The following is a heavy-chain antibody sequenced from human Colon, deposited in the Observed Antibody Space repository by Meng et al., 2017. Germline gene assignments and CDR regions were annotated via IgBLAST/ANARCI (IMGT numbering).Heavy chain of an antibody. CDR2: FSSDGSST. J-gene: IGHJ3*02. D-gene: IGHD3-10*01. CDR1: GFTFSSYG. V-gene: IGHV3-74*01. Sequence: GESLKISCAASGFTFSSYGMHWVRQAPGKGLVWVSRFSSDGSSTTYADSVKGRFTISRDNVKNTLYLQMNSLRAEDTAVYYCARASPNYYGSGSYAFDIWGQGTVVTVS. CDR3: ARASPNYYGSGSYAFDI.